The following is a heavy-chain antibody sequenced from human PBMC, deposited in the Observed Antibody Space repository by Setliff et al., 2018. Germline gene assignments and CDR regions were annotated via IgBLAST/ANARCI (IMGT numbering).Heavy chain of an antibody. Sequence: TGGSLRLSCVASRFTFSNYGMHWVRQAPGKGLEWVALIWNDGSTKFYGDSVKGRFTTSRDNSKNTLYLQMDTLRAEDTAVYYCARNWATAQHYYYGMDVWGQGTTVTVSS. CDR2: IWNDGSTK. CDR1: RFTFSNYG. J-gene: IGHJ6*02. CDR3: ARNWATAQHYYYGMDV. V-gene: IGHV3-33*01. D-gene: IGHD2-21*02.